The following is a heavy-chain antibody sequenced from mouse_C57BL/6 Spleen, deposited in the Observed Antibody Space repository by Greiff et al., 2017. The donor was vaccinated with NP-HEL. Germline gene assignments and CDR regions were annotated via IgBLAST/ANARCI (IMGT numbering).Heavy chain of an antibody. CDR3: ARRCYYDY. V-gene: IGHV1-64*01. J-gene: IGHJ2*01. CDR2: IHPNSGST. Sequence: QVQLKESGAELVKPGASVKLSCKASGYTFTSYWMHWVKQRPGQGLEWIGMIHPNSGSTNYNEKFKSKATLTVDKSSSTAYMQLSSLTSEDSAVYYCARRCYYDYWGQGTTLTVSS. D-gene: IGHD2-3*01. CDR1: GYTFTSYW.